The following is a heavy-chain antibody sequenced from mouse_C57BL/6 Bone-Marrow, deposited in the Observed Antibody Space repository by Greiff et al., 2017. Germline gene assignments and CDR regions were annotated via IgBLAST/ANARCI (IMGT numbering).Heavy chain of an antibody. CDR1: GYTFTSYW. D-gene: IGHD3-3*01. Sequence: QVQLQQPGAELVRPGTSVKLSCKASGYTFTSYWMHWVKQRPGQGLEWIGVIDPSDSYTNYNQKFKGKATLTVDTSSSTAYMQLSSLTSEDSAVYYCARGTVMYYWGQGTSVTVSS. CDR3: ARGTVMYY. V-gene: IGHV1-59*01. CDR2: IDPSDSYT. J-gene: IGHJ4*01.